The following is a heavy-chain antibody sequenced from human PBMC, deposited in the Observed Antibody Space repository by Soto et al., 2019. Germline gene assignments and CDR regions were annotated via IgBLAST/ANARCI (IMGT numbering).Heavy chain of an antibody. CDR2: IIPIFGTA. V-gene: IGHV1-69*13. J-gene: IGHJ4*02. CDR1: GGTFSSYA. Sequence: ASVKVSCKASGGTFSSYAISWVRQAPGQGLEWMGGIIPIFGTANYAQKFQGRVTITADESTSTAYMELSSLRSEDTAVYYCARGFLAEGVAAAGTVFDYWGQGTLVTVSS. CDR3: ARGFLAEGVAAAGTVFDY. D-gene: IGHD6-13*01.